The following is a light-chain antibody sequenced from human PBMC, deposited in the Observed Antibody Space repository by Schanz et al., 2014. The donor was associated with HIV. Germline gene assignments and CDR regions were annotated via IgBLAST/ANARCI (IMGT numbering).Light chain of an antibody. Sequence: QSVLTQPASVSGSPGQSITISCTGTSSDVGGYNYVSWYQQHPGKAPKLMIYDVTNRPSGVSNRGSGSKTGNTASLAISGLQAEDEADYYCSSLTSSSPLYVFGTGTKLTVL. V-gene: IGLV2-14*03. J-gene: IGLJ1*01. CDR3: SSLTSSSPLYV. CDR2: DVT. CDR1: SSDVGGYNY.